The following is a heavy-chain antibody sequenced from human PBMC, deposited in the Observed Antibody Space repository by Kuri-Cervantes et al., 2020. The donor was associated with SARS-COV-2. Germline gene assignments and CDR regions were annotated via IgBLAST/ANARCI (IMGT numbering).Heavy chain of an antibody. CDR2: INPDGSYT. Sequence: GGPXRXXCXXSGXTFSXHWIHWVLQAPGKGLVWVSRINPDGSYTNNADSVKGRFTLSRDNAKNMLFLQMNSLRAEDTAVYYCARDSGRKRISGRTYYYYGMDVWGQGTTVTVSS. V-gene: IGHV3-74*01. J-gene: IGHJ6*02. CDR3: ARDSGRKRISGRTYYYYGMDV. CDR1: GXTFSXHW. D-gene: IGHD6-19*01.